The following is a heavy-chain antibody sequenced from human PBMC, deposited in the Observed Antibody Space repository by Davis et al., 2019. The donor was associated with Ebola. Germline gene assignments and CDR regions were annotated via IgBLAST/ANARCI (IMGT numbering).Heavy chain of an antibody. J-gene: IGHJ4*02. CDR1: AYNFIEFF. Sequence: ASVKVSCKASAYNFIEFFFHWVRQAPGQGLEWMGRLNSNTGESTYAQNFQGRVTMTRDPSITTTYMELSSLRSDDTALYYCARELVVTGHKSADYWGQGTLVTVSS. CDR2: LNSNTGES. CDR3: ARELVVTGHKSADY. D-gene: IGHD2-21*02. V-gene: IGHV1-2*02.